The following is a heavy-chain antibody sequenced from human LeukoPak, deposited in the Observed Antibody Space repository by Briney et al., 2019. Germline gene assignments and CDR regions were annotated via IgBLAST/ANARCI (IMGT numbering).Heavy chain of an antibody. CDR1: GFTFGDYA. CDR3: TRGSGSSVFDY. J-gene: IGHJ4*02. D-gene: IGHD6-6*01. CDR2: IRSKAYGGTT. V-gene: IGHV3-49*03. Sequence: GRSLRLSCTASGFTFGDYAMSWFRQAPGKGLEWVGFIRSKAYGGTTEYAASVKGRFTISRDDSKSIAYLQMNSLITEDTAVYYCTRGSGSSVFDYWGQGTLVTVSS.